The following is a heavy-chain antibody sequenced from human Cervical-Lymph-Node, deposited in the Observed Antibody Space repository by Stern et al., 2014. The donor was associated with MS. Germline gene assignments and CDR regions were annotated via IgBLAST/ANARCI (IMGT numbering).Heavy chain of an antibody. D-gene: IGHD1-26*01. CDR1: GGSISSSGYY. J-gene: IGHJ5*02. CDR3: ATTRWDLFTWNWFDP. Sequence: VQLVESGPGLVKPSQTLSITCTVSGGSISSSGYYWSWIRQPADKGLEWIGRIHDSGSTYYNPSLKSRVTISMDTAKTQFSLKLPSVTAADTAVYYCATTRWDLFTWNWFDPWGQGTLVTVSS. CDR2: IHDSGST. V-gene: IGHV4-61*02.